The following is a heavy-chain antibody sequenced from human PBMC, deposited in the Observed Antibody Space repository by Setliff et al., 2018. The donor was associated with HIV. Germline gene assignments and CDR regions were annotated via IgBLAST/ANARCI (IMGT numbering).Heavy chain of an antibody. Sequence: GGSLRLSCAASGFTFSSYSMNWVRQAPGKGREWVSCISSSSPTYIYYADSVKGRFTISRDNAKNSLYLQMNSLRAEDTAVYYCAREMAATANPDDPYFQHWGQGTLVTVSS. CDR2: ISSSSPTYI. J-gene: IGHJ1*01. V-gene: IGHV3-21*01. CDR3: AREMAATANPDDPYFQH. D-gene: IGHD6-13*01. CDR1: GFTFSSYS.